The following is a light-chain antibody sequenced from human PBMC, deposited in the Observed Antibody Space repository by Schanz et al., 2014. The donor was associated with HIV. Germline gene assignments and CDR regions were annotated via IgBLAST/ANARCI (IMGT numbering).Light chain of an antibody. Sequence: QSALTQPASVSGSPGQSISISCTGTSSDIGAYKFVSWYQQHPGKAPKLVIFDVIKRPSGVSNRFSGSKSGNTASLTISGLQAEDEADYYCTSHTISKTYVFGTGTKLTVL. CDR1: SSDIGAYKF. CDR3: TSHTISKTYV. CDR2: DVI. J-gene: IGLJ1*01. V-gene: IGLV2-14*03.